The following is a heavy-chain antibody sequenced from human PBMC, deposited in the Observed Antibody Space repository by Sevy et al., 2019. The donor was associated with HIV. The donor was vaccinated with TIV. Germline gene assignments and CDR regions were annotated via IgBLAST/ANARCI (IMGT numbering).Heavy chain of an antibody. J-gene: IGHJ4*02. CDR1: GGTFSSYG. CDR3: ARDGEYSTSWSDRYYFDY. Sequence: ASVKVSCKVSGGTFSSYGISWVRQAPGQGLEWMGGIIPIFVTTHYAQQFQGRVTITADESTRIVYMEVSSLRSEDTAVYYCARDGEYSTSWSDRYYFDYWGQGTLVTVSS. D-gene: IGHD6-13*01. CDR2: IIPIFVTT. V-gene: IGHV1-69*13.